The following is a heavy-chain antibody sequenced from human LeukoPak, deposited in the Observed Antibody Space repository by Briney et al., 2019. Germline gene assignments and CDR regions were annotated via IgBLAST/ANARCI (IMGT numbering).Heavy chain of an antibody. CDR3: ARGGSSFPNYYYYYGMDV. J-gene: IGHJ6*02. D-gene: IGHD6-6*01. CDR1: GGSISSYY. CDR2: IYYSGST. Sequence: SSETLSLTCTVSGGSISSYYWSWIRQPPGKGLEWLGYIYYSGSTNYNPSLKSRVTISVDTSKNQFSLKLSSVTAADTAVYYCARGGSSFPNYYYYYGMDVGGQGTTVTVSS. V-gene: IGHV4-59*01.